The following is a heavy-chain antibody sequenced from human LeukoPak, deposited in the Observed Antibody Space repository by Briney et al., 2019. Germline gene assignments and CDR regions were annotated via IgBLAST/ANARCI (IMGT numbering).Heavy chain of an antibody. Sequence: GASMKVSCKASGYTFIDHYIHWVRQAPGQGLESMGWINPNIGDTNYAQQFQGRVTMTRDTSSSTAYMELSRLRSDDTAVYYCARAGHNSGGGGYDYWGQGTLVTVSS. J-gene: IGHJ4*02. V-gene: IGHV1-2*02. D-gene: IGHD2-21*01. CDR3: ARAGHNSGGGGYDY. CDR2: INPNIGDT. CDR1: GYTFIDHY.